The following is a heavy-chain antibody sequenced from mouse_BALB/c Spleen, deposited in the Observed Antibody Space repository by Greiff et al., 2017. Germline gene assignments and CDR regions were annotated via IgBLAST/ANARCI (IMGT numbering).Heavy chain of an antibody. CDR1: GYTFTSYW. D-gene: IGHD2-14*01. J-gene: IGHJ1*01. Sequence: VKLQQPGAELVRPGASVKLSCKASGYTFTSYWINWVKQRPGQGLEWIGNIYSSDSYTNYNQKFKDKATLTVDKSSSTAYMQLSSPTSEDSAVYYCTRGGVRRGGYWYFDVWGAGTTVTVAS. CDR2: IYSSDSYT. V-gene: IGHV1-69*02. CDR3: TRGGVRRGGYWYFDV.